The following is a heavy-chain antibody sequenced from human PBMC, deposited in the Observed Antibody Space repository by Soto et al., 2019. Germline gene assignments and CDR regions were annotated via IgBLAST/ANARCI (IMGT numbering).Heavy chain of an antibody. CDR3: ASDYYHNYFDY. CDR1: GGTFSSYA. J-gene: IGHJ4*02. V-gene: IGHV1-69*13. Sequence: ASVKVSCKASGGTFSSYAISWVRQAPGQGLEWMGGIIPIFGTANYAQKFQGRVTITADESTSTAYMELSSLRSEDTAVYYCASDYYHNYFDYWGQGTLVTVSS. D-gene: IGHD3-22*01. CDR2: IIPIFGTA.